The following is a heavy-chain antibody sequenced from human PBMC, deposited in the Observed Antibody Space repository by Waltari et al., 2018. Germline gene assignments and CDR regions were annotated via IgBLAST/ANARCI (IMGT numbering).Heavy chain of an antibody. Sequence: QVQLVESGGGVVQPGRSLRLSCAASGFTFSSYAMHWVRQAPGKGLEWVAVIAYDGSNKYYADSVKGRFTISRDNSKNTLYLQMNSLRAEDTAVYYCARDLGDGSGSYYTYYYGMDVWGQGTTVTVSS. CDR3: ARDLGDGSGSYYTYYYGMDV. J-gene: IGHJ6*02. CDR1: GFTFSSYA. CDR2: IAYDGSNK. V-gene: IGHV3-30-3*01. D-gene: IGHD3-10*01.